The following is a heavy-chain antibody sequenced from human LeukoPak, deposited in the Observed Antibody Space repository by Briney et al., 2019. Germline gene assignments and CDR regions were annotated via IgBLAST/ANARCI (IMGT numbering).Heavy chain of an antibody. CDR3: ARGSTARYYYDSSGYYRGAFDY. J-gene: IGHJ4*02. CDR2: ISGYNGHT. CDR1: GYTFTNYG. V-gene: IGHV1-18*01. D-gene: IGHD3-22*01. Sequence: ASVKVSCKASGYTFTNYGISWVRQAPGQGLEWMGWISGYNGHTNYAQKLQGRVTMATDTSTSTAYMELRSLGSDDTAVYYCARGSTARYYYDSSGYYRGAFDYWGQGTLVTVSS.